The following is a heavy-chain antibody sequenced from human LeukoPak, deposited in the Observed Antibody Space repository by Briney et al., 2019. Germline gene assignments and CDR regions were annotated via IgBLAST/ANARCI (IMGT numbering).Heavy chain of an antibody. CDR1: GGSISSSSYY. Sequence: PSETLSLTCTVSGGSISSSSYYWGWIRQPPGKGLERIGSIYYSGSTYYNPSLKSRVTISVDTSKNQFSLKLSSVTAADTAVYYCARGSEGDFWSGYYFTGGYFDYWGQGTLVTVSS. CDR2: IYYSGST. D-gene: IGHD3-3*01. J-gene: IGHJ4*02. CDR3: ARGSEGDFWSGYYFTGGYFDY. V-gene: IGHV4-39*07.